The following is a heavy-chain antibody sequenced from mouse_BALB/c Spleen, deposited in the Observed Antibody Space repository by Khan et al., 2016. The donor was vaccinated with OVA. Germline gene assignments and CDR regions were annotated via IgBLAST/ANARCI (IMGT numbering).Heavy chain of an antibody. CDR1: GYTFTTYY. V-gene: IGHV1S56*01. J-gene: IGHJ4*01. D-gene: IGHD2-14*01. Sequence: QVQLQQSGPELVKPGASVRISCKASGYTFTTYYIHWVKQRPGQGLEWIGWIYPGSFNTNYSEKFKGKATLTADKSSSTAYMQLNSLTSEDSAVYVCARDEYCIGEAEDYWGRGTSVTVSS. CDR2: IYPGSFNT. CDR3: ARDEYCIGEAEDY.